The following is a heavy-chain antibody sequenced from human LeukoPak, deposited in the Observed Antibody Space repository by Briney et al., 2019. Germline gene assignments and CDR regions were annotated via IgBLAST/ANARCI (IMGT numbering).Heavy chain of an antibody. CDR2: ISYDGSNK. V-gene: IGHV3-30-3*01. CDR1: GFTFSSYA. CDR3: ARDDYGFDY. Sequence: GGSLRLSCAASGFTFSSYAMHWVRQAPGKGLEWVAVISYDGSNKYYADSVKGRFTISRDNSKNTLYLQMNSLRAEDTAVYYCARDDYGFDYWGQGTLVTVSS. D-gene: IGHD4-17*01. J-gene: IGHJ4*02.